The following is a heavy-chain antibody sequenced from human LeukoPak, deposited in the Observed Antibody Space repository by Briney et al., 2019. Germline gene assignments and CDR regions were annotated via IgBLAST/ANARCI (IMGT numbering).Heavy chain of an antibody. CDR1: GFTFSNYA. CDR2: ISGRGDST. CDR3: AKVTWNSWNEDC. D-gene: IGHD1-7*01. Sequence: PGGSLRLSCEASGFTFSNYAMSWVRQAPGKGLGWVSAISGRGDSTYYADSVKGRFTISRDNSKNTLYLQMSSLRAEDTALYYCAKVTWNSWNEDCWGQGTLVTVSS. J-gene: IGHJ4*02. V-gene: IGHV3-23*01.